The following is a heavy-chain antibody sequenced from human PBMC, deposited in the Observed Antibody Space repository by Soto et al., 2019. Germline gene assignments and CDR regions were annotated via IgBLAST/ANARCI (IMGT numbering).Heavy chain of an antibody. J-gene: IGHJ3*02. Sequence: SETLSLTCAVSGGSISSSNWWSWVRQPPGKGLEWIGEIYHSGSTNYNPSLKSRVTISVDKSKNQFSLKLSSVTAADTAVYYCARGDSSGYLTRAYAFDIWGQGNVGHRLL. CDR2: IYHSGST. D-gene: IGHD3-22*01. V-gene: IGHV4-4*02. CDR3: ARGDSSGYLTRAYAFDI. CDR1: GGSISSSNW.